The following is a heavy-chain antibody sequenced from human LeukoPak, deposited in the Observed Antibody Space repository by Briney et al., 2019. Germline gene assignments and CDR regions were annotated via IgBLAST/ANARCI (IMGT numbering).Heavy chain of an antibody. CDR3: AKDSDYYHSSGYYYAYFQH. CDR2: ISSSSSTI. D-gene: IGHD3-22*01. CDR1: GFTFSTYS. Sequence: GGSLRLSCAVSGFTFSTYSMNWVRQAPGKGLEWVSYISSSSSTIYYADSVKGRFTISRDNAKNSLYLQMNSLRDEDTAVYYCAKDSDYYHSSGYYYAYFQHWGRGTLVIVSS. J-gene: IGHJ1*01. V-gene: IGHV3-48*02.